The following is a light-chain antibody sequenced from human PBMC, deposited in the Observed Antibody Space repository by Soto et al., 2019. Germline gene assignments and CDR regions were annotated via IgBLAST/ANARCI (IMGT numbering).Light chain of an antibody. Sequence: EIVLTQSPGTLSLSPGERGTLSCRASQTVSSNYLAWCQQRPGQAPRLLIYGASTRATGVPPRFSGSGSGTEFTLTISNLQSEDFGVYYCQQYENWPPYTFGQGTKVDIK. J-gene: IGKJ2*01. CDR3: QQYENWPPYT. CDR2: GAS. CDR1: QTVSSN. V-gene: IGKV3-15*01.